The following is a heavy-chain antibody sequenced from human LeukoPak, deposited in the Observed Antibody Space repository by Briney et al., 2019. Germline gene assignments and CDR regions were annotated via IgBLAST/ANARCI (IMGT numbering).Heavy chain of an antibody. Sequence: ASVKVSCKVSGDSLTELSMHWVRQAPGQGLGWMGGFDAEQGEIIYAQEFQGRVTMTEDTSTNTAYMELSSLTSADTAVYYCATDSRYFDTNRYFDPWGQGTLITVSS. CDR2: FDAEQGEI. D-gene: IGHD3-22*01. V-gene: IGHV1-24*01. CDR3: ATDSRYFDTNRYFDP. J-gene: IGHJ5*02. CDR1: GDSLTELS.